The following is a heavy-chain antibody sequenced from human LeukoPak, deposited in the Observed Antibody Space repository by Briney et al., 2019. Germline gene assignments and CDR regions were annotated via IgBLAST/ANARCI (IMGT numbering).Heavy chain of an antibody. Sequence: GGSLRLSCAASGFTFSSYSMNWVRQAPGKGLEWVANIKQDGSEKYYVDSVKGRFTISRDNAKNSLYLQMNSLRAEDTAVYYCARDRAVAGDDAFDIWGQGTMVTVSS. V-gene: IGHV3-7*01. CDR2: IKQDGSEK. J-gene: IGHJ3*02. CDR1: GFTFSSYS. CDR3: ARDRAVAGDDAFDI. D-gene: IGHD6-19*01.